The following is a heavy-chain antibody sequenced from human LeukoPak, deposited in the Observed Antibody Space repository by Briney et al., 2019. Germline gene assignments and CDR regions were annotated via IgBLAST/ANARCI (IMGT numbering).Heavy chain of an antibody. Sequence: GGSLRLSCAASGFTVSSNYMSWVRQAPGKGLEWVSVIYSGGSTYYADSVKGRFTISRDNSKNTLYLQMNSLRAEDTAVYYCARAGDCSSTSCYVTAFDIWGQGTMVTVSS. V-gene: IGHV3-66*01. J-gene: IGHJ3*02. CDR3: ARAGDCSSTSCYVTAFDI. D-gene: IGHD2-2*01. CDR1: GFTVSSNY. CDR2: IYSGGST.